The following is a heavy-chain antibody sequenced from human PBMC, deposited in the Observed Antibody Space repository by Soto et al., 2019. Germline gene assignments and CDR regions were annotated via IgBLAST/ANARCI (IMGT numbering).Heavy chain of an antibody. CDR1: GFTFNRYA. Sequence: EVQLLESGGGLVQPGGSLRLSCAASGFTFNRYAMSWVRQAPGKGLEWVSSISASGSSTYYADSVEGHFSISRDNSKNTLSLQMNILRGDDTAKYYCVKDRWRHGDHATLDAFEIWGQGTMVTVSS. CDR2: ISASGSST. V-gene: IGHV3-23*01. CDR3: VKDRWRHGDHATLDAFEI. D-gene: IGHD4-17*01. J-gene: IGHJ3*02.